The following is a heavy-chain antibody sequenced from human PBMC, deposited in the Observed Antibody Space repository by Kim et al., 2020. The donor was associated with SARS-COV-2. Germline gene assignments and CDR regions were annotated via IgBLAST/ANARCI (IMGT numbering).Heavy chain of an antibody. D-gene: IGHD2-8*01. Sequence: GGSLRLSCAASGFTFSSYGMHWVRQAPGKGLEWVAVIWYDGSNKYYADSVKGRFTISRDNSKNTLYLQMNSLRAEDMAVYYCARDSGNIVLMEPDAFDIWGQGTMVTVSS. J-gene: IGHJ3*02. V-gene: IGHV3-33*01. CDR1: GFTFSSYG. CDR2: IWYDGSNK. CDR3: ARDSGNIVLMEPDAFDI.